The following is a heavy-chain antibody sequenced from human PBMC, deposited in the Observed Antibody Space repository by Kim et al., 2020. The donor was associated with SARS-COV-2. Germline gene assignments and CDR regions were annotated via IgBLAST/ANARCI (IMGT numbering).Heavy chain of an antibody. Sequence: SGPTLVKPTQTLTLTCTFSGFSLSTSGVGVGWIRQPPGKALEWLALIYWDDDKRYSPSLKSRLTITKDTSKNQVVLTMTNMDPVDTATYYCAHSLIAARPAARFCFDYWGQGTLVTVSS. CDR3: AHSLIAARPAARFCFDY. CDR1: GFSLSTSGVG. V-gene: IGHV2-5*02. J-gene: IGHJ4*02. D-gene: IGHD6-6*01. CDR2: IYWDDDK.